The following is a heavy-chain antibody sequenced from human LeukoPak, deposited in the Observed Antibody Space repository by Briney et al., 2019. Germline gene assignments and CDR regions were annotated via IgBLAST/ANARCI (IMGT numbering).Heavy chain of an antibody. CDR3: ARVGYSYGYDY. V-gene: IGHV3-74*01. CDR1: GLTFSGYW. J-gene: IGHJ4*02. Sequence: PGGSLRLSCAASGLTFSGYWMHWVRHAPGKGLVWVSRINSEGSTTSYADSVKGRFTISRDNAKNTLYLQMNRLRAEDTAVYFCARVGYSYGYDYWGQGTLVTVSS. D-gene: IGHD5-18*01. CDR2: INSEGSTT.